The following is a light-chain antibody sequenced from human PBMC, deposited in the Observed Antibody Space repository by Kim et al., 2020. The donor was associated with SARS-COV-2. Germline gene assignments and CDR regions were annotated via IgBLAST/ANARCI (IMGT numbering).Light chain of an antibody. CDR3: QAWDIVVV. J-gene: IGLJ2*01. CDR2: QDY. V-gene: IGLV3-1*01. CDR1: KLGDKY. Sequence: SYELTQPPSVSVSPGQTASIICSGDKLGDKYAAWYQQKPGQSPVLVIYQDYKRPSGIPERFSGSNSGNTATLIISGAQAMDEADYYCQAWDIVVVFGGGTQLTVL.